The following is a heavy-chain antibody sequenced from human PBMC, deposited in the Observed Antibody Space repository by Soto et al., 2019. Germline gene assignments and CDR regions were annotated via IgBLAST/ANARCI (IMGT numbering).Heavy chain of an antibody. CDR1: GFTLSSYS. D-gene: IGHD3-10*01. CDR3: ARGEGYGSGSYVILLPDY. V-gene: IGHV3-48*01. Sequence: GGSLRLSCAASGFTLSSYSMNWVRQAPGKGLEWVSYISSSSSTIYYADSVKGRFTISRDNAKNSLYLQMNSLRAEDTAVYYCARGEGYGSGSYVILLPDYWGQGTLVTVSS. CDR2: ISSSSSTI. J-gene: IGHJ4*02.